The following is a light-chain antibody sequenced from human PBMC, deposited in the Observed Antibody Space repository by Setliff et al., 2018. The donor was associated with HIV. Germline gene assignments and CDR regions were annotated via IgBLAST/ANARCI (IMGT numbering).Light chain of an antibody. V-gene: IGLV2-23*02. CDR3: CSYAGSVL. J-gene: IGLJ2*01. Sequence: QSVLTQPASVSGSLGQSITISCTGTSSDVGSYNLVSWYQQHPGKAPKLMIYEVSKRPSGVSNRFSGSKSGNTASLRISGLQAEDEADYYCCSYAGSVLFGGGTKVTVL. CDR1: SSDVGSYNL. CDR2: EVS.